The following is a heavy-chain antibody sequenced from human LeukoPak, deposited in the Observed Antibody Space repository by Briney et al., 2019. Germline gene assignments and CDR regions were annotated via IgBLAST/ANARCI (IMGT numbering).Heavy chain of an antibody. D-gene: IGHD2-8*01. V-gene: IGHV4-39*07. Sequence: SETLSLTCTVSGGSVSSGSSYWSWIRQPPGKGLEWIGEINHSGSTNYNPSLKSRVTISVDTSKNQFSLKLSSVTAADTAVYYCAGRYCTNGVCYLYDYWGQGTLVTVSS. CDR2: INHSGST. CDR1: GGSVSSGSSY. J-gene: IGHJ4*02. CDR3: AGRYCTNGVCYLYDY.